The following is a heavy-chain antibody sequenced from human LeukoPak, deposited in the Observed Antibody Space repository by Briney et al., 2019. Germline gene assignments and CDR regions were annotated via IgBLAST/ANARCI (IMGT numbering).Heavy chain of an antibody. Sequence: GSLRLSCAASGFTFSSYAMSWVRQAPGKGLEWVSTISGSGDDTYYADSVKGRFTISRDNSKNTLYLQMISLRAEDTAVYYCAKDRGSSGWNGLDYWGQGTLVTVSS. J-gene: IGHJ4*02. CDR1: GFTFSSYA. CDR3: AKDRGSSGWNGLDY. CDR2: ISGSGDDT. D-gene: IGHD6-19*01. V-gene: IGHV3-23*01.